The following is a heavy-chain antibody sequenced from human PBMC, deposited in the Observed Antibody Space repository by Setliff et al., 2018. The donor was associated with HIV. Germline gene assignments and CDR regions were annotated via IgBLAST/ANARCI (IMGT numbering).Heavy chain of an antibody. CDR3: ARDLRGTQSSDY. CDR1: GYMFIAYG. V-gene: IGHV1-18*01. Sequence: ASVKVSCKTSGYMFIAYGMSWVRRAPGQGLEWMGWIGPYNGRTEYAQEFQGRVSSTIDTSASTAYMELRSLRSDDTAVYYCARDLRGTQSSDYWGQGTLVTVSS. D-gene: IGHD1-1*01. J-gene: IGHJ4*02. CDR2: IGPYNGRT.